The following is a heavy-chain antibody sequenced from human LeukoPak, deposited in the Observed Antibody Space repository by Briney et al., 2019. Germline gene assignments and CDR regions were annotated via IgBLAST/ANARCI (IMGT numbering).Heavy chain of an antibody. CDR2: IYSSGST. D-gene: IGHD3-10*01. V-gene: IGHV4-4*07. Sequence: SETLSLTCTVSGGSINSYYWSWIRQPAGKGLEWIGRIYSSGSTNYNPSLMSRVTMSVDTSKNQFSLKLSSVTAADTAVYYCARGSYPDYYGSGYGMDVWGQGPRSPSP. CDR1: GGSINSYY. J-gene: IGHJ6*02. CDR3: ARGSYPDYYGSGYGMDV.